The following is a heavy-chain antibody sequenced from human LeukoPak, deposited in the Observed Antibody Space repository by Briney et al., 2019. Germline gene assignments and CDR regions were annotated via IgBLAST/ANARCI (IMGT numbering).Heavy chain of an antibody. D-gene: IGHD6-19*01. CDR1: GFAFSSYW. CDR2: IKQDGSEK. V-gene: IGHV3-7*03. CDR3: ARDSSGWYASYYFDY. J-gene: IGHJ4*02. Sequence: GGSLRLSCAAPGFAFSSYWMSWVRQAPGKGPEWVANIKQDGSEKYYVDSVKGRFTISRGNAKNSLDLQMNSLRAEDTAVYYCARDSSGWYASYYFDYWGQGTLVTVSS.